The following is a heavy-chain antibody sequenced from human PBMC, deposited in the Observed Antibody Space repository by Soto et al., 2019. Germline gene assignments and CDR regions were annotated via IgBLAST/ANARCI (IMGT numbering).Heavy chain of an antibody. Sequence: GGSLRLSCTASGFTFSTYSMNWVRQAPGKGLEWVSAISGSGGSTNYADSVKGRFTISRDNSKNTLYLQMNSLRAEDTAVYYCARDLYGMDVWGQGTTVTVSS. CDR2: ISGSGGST. CDR3: ARDLYGMDV. V-gene: IGHV3-23*01. CDR1: GFTFSTYS. J-gene: IGHJ6*02.